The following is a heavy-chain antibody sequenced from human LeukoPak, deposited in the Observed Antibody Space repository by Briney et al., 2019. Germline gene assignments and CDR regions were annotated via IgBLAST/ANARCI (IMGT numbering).Heavy chain of an antibody. J-gene: IGHJ4*02. Sequence: ASVKVSCKASGYTFTGYYMHWVRQAPGQGLEWMGWINPNSGGTSYAQKFQGRATMTRDTSISTAYMELSRLRSDDTAVYYCARDRQWLVGYYFDYWGQGTLVTVSS. D-gene: IGHD6-19*01. CDR1: GYTFTGYY. CDR3: ARDRQWLVGYYFDY. CDR2: INPNSGGT. V-gene: IGHV1-2*02.